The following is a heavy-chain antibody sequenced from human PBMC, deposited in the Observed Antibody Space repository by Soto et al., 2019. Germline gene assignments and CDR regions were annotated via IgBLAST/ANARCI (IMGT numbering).Heavy chain of an antibody. CDR2: ISGSGGST. CDR1: GFTFSSYA. V-gene: IGHV3-23*01. CDR3: ARTIQQLVLPVGSRGNNWLAP. D-gene: IGHD6-13*01. J-gene: IGHJ5*02. Sequence: GGSLRLSCAASGFTFSSYAMSWVRQAPGKGLEWVSAISGSGGSTYYADSVKGRFTISRDNSKNTLYLQMNSLRAEDTAVYYCARTIQQLVLPVGSRGNNWLAPCGQGTLVPGSS.